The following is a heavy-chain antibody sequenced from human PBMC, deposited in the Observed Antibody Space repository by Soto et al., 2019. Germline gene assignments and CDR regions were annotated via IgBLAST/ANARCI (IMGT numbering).Heavy chain of an antibody. CDR1: GYTFTSYG. J-gene: IGHJ6*03. D-gene: IGHD3-10*01. CDR2: ISAYNGNT. CDR3: ARVVHYYGSGSYVGYYYYYMDV. Sequence: ASVKVSCKASGYTFTSYGISWVRQAPGQGLEWMGWISAYNGNTNYAQKLQGRVTMTTDTSTSTAYMELRSLRSDDTAVYYCARVVHYYGSGSYVGYYYYYMDVWGKGTTVTVSS. V-gene: IGHV1-18*01.